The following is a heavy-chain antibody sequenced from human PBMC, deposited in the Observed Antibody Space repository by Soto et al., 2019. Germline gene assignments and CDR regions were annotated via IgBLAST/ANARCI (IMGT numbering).Heavy chain of an antibody. CDR1: GFTFSSYA. CDR3: ATGGSGSYYNDHC. J-gene: IGHJ4*02. V-gene: IGHV3-23*01. Sequence: EVQLLESGGGLVQPGGSLRLSCAASGFTFSSYAMSWVRQAPGKGLEWVSAISGSGGSTYYADSAKGRFTISRDNSKNTLYLQMNSLRAEDTAVYYCATGGSGSYYNDHCWGQGTLVTVSS. CDR2: ISGSGGST. D-gene: IGHD3-10*01.